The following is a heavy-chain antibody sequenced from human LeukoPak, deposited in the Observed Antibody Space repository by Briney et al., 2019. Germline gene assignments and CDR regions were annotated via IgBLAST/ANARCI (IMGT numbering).Heavy chain of an antibody. CDR3: AREGSSGYSFDY. V-gene: IGHV3-53*01. J-gene: IGHJ4*02. CDR1: GFTFSSYA. CDR2: IYSGGST. Sequence: GGSLRLSCAASGFTFSSYAMSWVRQAPGKGLEWVSVIYSGGSTYYADSVKGRFTISRDNSKNTLYLQMNSLRAEDTAVYYCAREGSSGYSFDYWGQGTLVTVSS. D-gene: IGHD3-22*01.